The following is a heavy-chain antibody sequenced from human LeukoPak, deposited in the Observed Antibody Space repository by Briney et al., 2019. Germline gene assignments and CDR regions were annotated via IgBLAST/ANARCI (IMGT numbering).Heavy chain of an antibody. V-gene: IGHV3-30*02. CDR3: AKDMYSSGWYGGYYYYYGMDV. CDR1: GFTLEGFG. Sequence: PGGSLRLSCAASGFTLEGFGMHWVRQAPGKRLEWVAFIRYDESQKLYIDSVKGRFSISRDSSKNLLYLQMNSPRAGDTAVYYCAKDMYSSGWYGGYYYYYGMDVWGQGTTVTVSS. J-gene: IGHJ6*02. D-gene: IGHD6-19*01. CDR2: IRYDESQK.